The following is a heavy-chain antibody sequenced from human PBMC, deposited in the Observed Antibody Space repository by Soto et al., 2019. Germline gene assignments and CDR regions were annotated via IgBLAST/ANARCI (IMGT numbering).Heavy chain of an antibody. CDR3: ARGGIHFADSSGHAFDT. CDR2: IIPIFETA. Sequence: QVALVQSGAEVKKPGSSVKVSCKASGDTFDIYGVNWVRQAPGEGLEWMGVIIPIFETADYAQKFQGRVSITADKSTSTAYMELVSLTSADTAVYYCARGGIHFADSSGHAFDTWGQGTLISVTS. J-gene: IGHJ4*02. CDR1: GDTFDIYG. V-gene: IGHV1-69*06. D-gene: IGHD3-22*01.